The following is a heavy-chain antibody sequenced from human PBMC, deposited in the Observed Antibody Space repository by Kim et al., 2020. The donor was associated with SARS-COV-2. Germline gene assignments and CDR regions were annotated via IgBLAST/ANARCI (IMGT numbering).Heavy chain of an antibody. J-gene: IGHJ4*02. CDR3: ARAYNYDTAGYYFDY. Sequence: NPSLKSRVTISVDTSKNQFSLKLSSVTAADTAVYYCARAYNYDTAGYYFDYWGQGTLVTMSS. V-gene: IGHV4-59*01. D-gene: IGHD3-22*01.